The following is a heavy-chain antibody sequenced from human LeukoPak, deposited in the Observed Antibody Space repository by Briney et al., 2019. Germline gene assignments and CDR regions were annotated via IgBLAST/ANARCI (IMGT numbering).Heavy chain of an antibody. CDR3: AMVRGVIIRD. J-gene: IGHJ4*02. Sequence: GGSLRLSCAASGFTVSSNYMSWVRQAPGRGLEWVSVIYSGGSTYYADSVKGRFTISRDNSRNTLYLQMNSLRAEDTAVYYCAMVRGVIIRDWGQGTLVTVSS. CDR1: GFTVSSNY. CDR2: IYSGGST. D-gene: IGHD3-10*01. V-gene: IGHV3-53*01.